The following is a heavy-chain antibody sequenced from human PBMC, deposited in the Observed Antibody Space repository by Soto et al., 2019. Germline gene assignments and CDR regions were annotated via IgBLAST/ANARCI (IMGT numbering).Heavy chain of an antibody. CDR3: AKTPDILTGYLYRYFDL. CDR2: ISGSGGST. V-gene: IGHV3-23*01. CDR1: GFTFSSYA. J-gene: IGHJ2*01. D-gene: IGHD3-9*01. Sequence: EVQLLESGGGLVQPGGSLRLSCAASGFTFSSYAMSWVRQAPGKGLEWVSAISGSGGSTYYADSVKGRFTISRDNSKNTLYLQMNSLRAEDTAVYYCAKTPDILTGYLYRYFDLWGRGTLVTVSS.